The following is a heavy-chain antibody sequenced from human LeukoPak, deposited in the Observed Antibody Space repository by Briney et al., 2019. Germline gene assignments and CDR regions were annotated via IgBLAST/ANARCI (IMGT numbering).Heavy chain of an antibody. CDR2: MNPNSGNT. CDR1: GFTFSNYN. D-gene: IGHD5-24*01. Sequence: GASVKVSCKASGFTFSNYNINWVRQATGQGLEWMGWMNPNSGNTGYAQKFQGRVTMTRNTSISTAYMELSSLRSEDTAVYYCARVVPIEMATPFDYWGQGTLVTVSS. CDR3: ARVVPIEMATPFDY. V-gene: IGHV1-8*02. J-gene: IGHJ4*02.